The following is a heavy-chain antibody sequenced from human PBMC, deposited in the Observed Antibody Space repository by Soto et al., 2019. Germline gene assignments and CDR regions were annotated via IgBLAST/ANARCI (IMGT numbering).Heavy chain of an antibody. CDR1: GGSISSGGYY. Sequence: QVQLQESGPGLVKPSQTLSLTCTVSGGSISSGGYYWSWIRQHPGKGLEWIGYIYYSGSTYYNPSLKRRLTIAVDTSKNQFSLKLSSVTAADTAVYYCARVGCSAGSGYNACGVWGHGTLVTVSS. V-gene: IGHV4-31*03. CDR3: ARVGCSAGSGYNACGV. J-gene: IGHJ3*01. D-gene: IGHD5-12*01. CDR2: IYYSGST.